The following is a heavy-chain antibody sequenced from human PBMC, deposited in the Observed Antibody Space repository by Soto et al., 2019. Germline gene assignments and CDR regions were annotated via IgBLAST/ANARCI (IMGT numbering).Heavy chain of an antibody. J-gene: IGHJ4*02. Sequence: SETLSLTCAVYGGSFSGYYWSWIRQPPGKGLEWIGEINHSGSTNYNPSLKSRVTISVDTSKNQFSLKLSSVTAAETAVYYCARTRITGASPLGYWGQGTLVTVSS. CDR2: INHSGST. V-gene: IGHV4-34*01. D-gene: IGHD1-20*01. CDR3: ARTRITGASPLGY. CDR1: GGSFSGYY.